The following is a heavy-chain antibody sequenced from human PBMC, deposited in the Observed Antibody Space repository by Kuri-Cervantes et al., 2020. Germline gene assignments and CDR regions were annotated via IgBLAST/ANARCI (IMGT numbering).Heavy chain of an antibody. CDR2: INPVSGAK. CDR3: AKDVYGSGSSYYFDY. CDR1: GFTFTSYS. V-gene: IGHV3-48*01. D-gene: IGHD3-10*01. Sequence: GGSLRLSCAASGFTFTSYSMNWVRQAPGKGLEWISYINPVSGAKYYADSVKGRFTISRDDAKNSLYLQMNSLRAEDTAVYYCAKDVYGSGSSYYFDYWGQGTLVTVSS. J-gene: IGHJ4*02.